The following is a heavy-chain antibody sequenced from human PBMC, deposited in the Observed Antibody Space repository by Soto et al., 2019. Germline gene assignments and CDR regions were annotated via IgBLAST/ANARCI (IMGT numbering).Heavy chain of an antibody. J-gene: IGHJ4*02. V-gene: IGHV1-46*01. D-gene: IGHD5-12*01. CDR2: INPSGGST. Sequence: ASVKVSCKASGYTFTSYYMHWVRQAPGQGLEWMGIINPSGGSTSYAQKFQGRVTIARDSSASTVYMELSSLRSEDTALYYCARDLGRWLKLGSFAYWGQGTLVTVSS. CDR3: ARDLGRWLKLGSFAY. CDR1: GYTFTSYY.